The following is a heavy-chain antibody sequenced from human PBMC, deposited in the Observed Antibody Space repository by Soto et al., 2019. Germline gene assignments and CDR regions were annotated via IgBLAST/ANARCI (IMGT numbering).Heavy chain of an antibody. V-gene: IGHV4-31*03. CDR1: GASISSGGYY. CDR2: IYYSGTT. J-gene: IGHJ4*02. Sequence: LSLTCSVSGASISSGGYYWNWIRQHPGKGLEWIGYIYYSGTTYYNPSLKSRVTISVDTSKNQFSLKLSSVTAADTAVYYCARHCASSTTTVTTDDYWGQGTLVTISS. CDR3: ARHCASSTTTVTTDDY. D-gene: IGHD4-17*01.